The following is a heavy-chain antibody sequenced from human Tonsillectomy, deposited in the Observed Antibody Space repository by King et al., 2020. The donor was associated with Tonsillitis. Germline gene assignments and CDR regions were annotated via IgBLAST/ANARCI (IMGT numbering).Heavy chain of an antibody. Sequence: VQLQESGPGLVKPSETLSLKCTVSGYSISSGYYWGWIRQPPGKGLEWIGSIYHSGSTYYNPSLTGRVTISVDTSKNQFSLKVSSVTAADTAVYYCARGGGDSLGRLFDPWGQGTLVTVSS. CDR3: ARGGGDSLGRLFDP. V-gene: IGHV4-38-2*02. J-gene: IGHJ5*02. CDR2: IYHSGST. D-gene: IGHD4-17*01. CDR1: GYSISSGYY.